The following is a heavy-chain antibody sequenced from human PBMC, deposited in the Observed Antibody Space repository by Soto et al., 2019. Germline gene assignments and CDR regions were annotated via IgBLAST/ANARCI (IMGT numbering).Heavy chain of an antibody. D-gene: IGHD5-18*01. Sequence: EVQLLESGGGLVQPGGSLRLSCAASGFTFSNYAMTWVRQAPGKGLEWVSAISTGGGTTYYADSVKGRFTISRDNSKNTLYLQMNSLRAEDTAVYYCAKRFQYSGGPENWGQGTLVTVSS. V-gene: IGHV3-23*01. CDR2: ISTGGGTT. CDR3: AKRFQYSGGPEN. CDR1: GFTFSNYA. J-gene: IGHJ4*02.